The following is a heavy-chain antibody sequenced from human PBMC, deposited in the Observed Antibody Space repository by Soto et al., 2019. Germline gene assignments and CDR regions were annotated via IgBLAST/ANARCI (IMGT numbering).Heavy chain of an antibody. J-gene: IGHJ4*02. CDR1: GFTFNMYT. CDR2: ISGSGVIT. D-gene: IGHD6-25*01. Sequence: EVQLLESGGGLVQPGGSLRLSCATSGFTFNMYTVSWVRQAPGKGLEWVSAISGSGVITIYADSVRGRFTISRDNSKNTVDLQMNSLRVEDTAIYYCVKGRYGSGWDYWGLGTLVTVSS. CDR3: VKGRYGSGWDY. V-gene: IGHV3-23*01.